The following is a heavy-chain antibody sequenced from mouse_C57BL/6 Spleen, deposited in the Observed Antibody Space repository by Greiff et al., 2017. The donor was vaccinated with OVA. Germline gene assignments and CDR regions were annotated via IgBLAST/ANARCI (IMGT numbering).Heavy chain of an antibody. CDR1: GFTFSNYW. Sequence: EVNVVESGGGLVQPGGSMKLSCVASGFTFSNYWMNWVRQSPEKGLEWVAQIRLKSDNYATHYAESVKGRFTISRDDSKSSVYLQMNNLRAEDTGIYYCTDYYGSSYGAMDYWGQGTSVTVSS. J-gene: IGHJ4*01. CDR2: IRLKSDNYAT. CDR3: TDYYGSSYGAMDY. V-gene: IGHV6-3*01. D-gene: IGHD1-1*01.